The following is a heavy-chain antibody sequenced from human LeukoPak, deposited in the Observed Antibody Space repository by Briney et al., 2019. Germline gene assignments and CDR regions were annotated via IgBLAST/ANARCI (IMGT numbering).Heavy chain of an antibody. CDR3: ARCGSDYDGGAFDI. J-gene: IGHJ3*02. D-gene: IGHD2-21*02. Sequence: GGSLRLSCATSGFTFGSFTMHWVRQAPGKGLEWVAIISYDGRNKHHVDSVRGRFTISRDNSNNTLHLQMNSLRGEDTAVYYCARCGSDYDGGAFDIWGQGTMVTVSS. CDR2: ISYDGRNK. V-gene: IGHV3-30*14. CDR1: GFTFGSFT.